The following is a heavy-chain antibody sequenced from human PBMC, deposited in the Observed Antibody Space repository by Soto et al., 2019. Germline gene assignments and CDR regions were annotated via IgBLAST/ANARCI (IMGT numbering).Heavy chain of an antibody. CDR1: GYTFTSYG. V-gene: IGHV1-18*01. CDR2: ISAYNGNT. Sequence: ASVKVSCKASGYTFTSYGISWVRQAPGPGLEWMGWISAYNGNTNYAQKLQGRVTMTTDTSTSTAYMELRSLRSDDTAVYYCATHSRLGYCSGGSCYDYWGQGTLVTVSS. CDR3: ATHSRLGYCSGGSCYDY. J-gene: IGHJ4*02. D-gene: IGHD2-15*01.